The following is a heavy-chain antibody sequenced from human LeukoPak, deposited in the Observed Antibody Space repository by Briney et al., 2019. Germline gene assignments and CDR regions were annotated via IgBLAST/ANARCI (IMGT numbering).Heavy chain of an antibody. CDR1: GGSFSGYY. V-gene: IGHV4-34*01. J-gene: IGHJ4*02. D-gene: IGHD5-18*01. CDR3: ARGGGQLWLPWRYFDY. CDR2: INHSGST. Sequence: SEPLSLTCAVYGGSFSGYYWSWIRPPPGKGLEWIGEINHSGSTNYNPSLKSRVTISVDTSKNQFSLKLSSVTAADTAVYYCARGGGQLWLPWRYFDYWGQGTLVTVSS.